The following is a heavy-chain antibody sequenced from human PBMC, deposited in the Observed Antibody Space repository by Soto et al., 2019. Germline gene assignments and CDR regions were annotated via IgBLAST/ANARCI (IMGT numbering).Heavy chain of an antibody. V-gene: IGHV3-33*01. CDR1: GFTFSSYG. Sequence: QVQLVESGGGVVQPGRSLRLSCAASGFTFSSYGMHWVRQAPGKGLEWVAVIWDDGSNKYYADSVKGRFTISRDNSKNTLYLQMNSLRAEDTAVYYCARDHNEYCRGGSCYWFDPWGQGTQVTVSS. CDR3: ARDHNEYCRGGSCYWFDP. CDR2: IWDDGSNK. D-gene: IGHD2-15*01. J-gene: IGHJ5*02.